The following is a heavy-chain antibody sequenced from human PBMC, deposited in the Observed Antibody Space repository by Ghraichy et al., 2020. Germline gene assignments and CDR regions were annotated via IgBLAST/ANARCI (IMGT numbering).Heavy chain of an antibody. D-gene: IGHD5-12*01. V-gene: IGHV4-39*01. CDR3: ARRPISGYVVVDY. Sequence: ETLSLTCTVSGGSISNSSYYWGWIRQPPGKGLEWIGNVYYSGNTFYTPSLKSRVTISVDKSKNQFSPRLTSVTAADTAVYYCARRPISGYVVVDYWGQGTLVTVSS. CDR2: VYYSGNT. CDR1: GGSISNSSYY. J-gene: IGHJ4*02.